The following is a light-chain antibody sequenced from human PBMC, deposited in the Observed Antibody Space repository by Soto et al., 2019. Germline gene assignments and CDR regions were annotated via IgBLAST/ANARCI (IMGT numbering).Light chain of an antibody. Sequence: QSALTQPASVSGSPGQSITISCTGTSSDVGAYNYVSWYQQHPGKAPKLMIYDVSNRPSGVSKRFTGSKSGITAFLTISGLLAEDEAEYYCSSYTSSRALVFGGGTKLTV. CDR3: SSYTSSRALV. V-gene: IGLV2-14*01. CDR2: DVS. CDR1: SSDVGAYNY. J-gene: IGLJ2*01.